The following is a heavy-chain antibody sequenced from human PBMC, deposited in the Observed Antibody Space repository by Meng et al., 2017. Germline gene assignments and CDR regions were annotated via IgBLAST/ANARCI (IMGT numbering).Heavy chain of an antibody. Sequence: SCAISGYTVSSNSAAWNWIRQSPSRGLEWLGRTYYRSKWYNDYAVSVKSRITINPDTSKNQFSLQLNSVTPEDTAVYYSARGLLSSGGSLCDYWGQGTLVTVSS. D-gene: IGHD6-19*01. J-gene: IGHJ4*02. CDR2: TYYRSKWYN. CDR1: GYTVSSNSAA. CDR3: ARGLLSSGGSLCDY. V-gene: IGHV6-1*01.